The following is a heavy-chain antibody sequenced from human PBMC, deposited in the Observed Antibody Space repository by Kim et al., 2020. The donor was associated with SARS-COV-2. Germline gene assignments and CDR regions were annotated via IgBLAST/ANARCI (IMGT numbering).Heavy chain of an antibody. CDR3: ANSRGY. CDR2: GSGGST. D-gene: IGHD3-10*01. J-gene: IGHJ4*02. V-gene: IGHV3-23*01. Sequence: GSGGSTYYADSVKGRFTISRDNSKNTLYLQMNSLRAEDTAVYYCANSRGYWGQGTLVTVSS.